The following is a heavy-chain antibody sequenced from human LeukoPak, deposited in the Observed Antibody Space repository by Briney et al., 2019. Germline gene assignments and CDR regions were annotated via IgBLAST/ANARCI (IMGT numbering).Heavy chain of an antibody. D-gene: IGHD3-22*01. CDR1: GFTFDDYA. V-gene: IGHV3-9*01. J-gene: IGHJ4*02. CDR3: ASPYDSSGYHSDY. Sequence: GGSLRLSCAASGFTFDDYAMHWVRQAPGKGLEWVSGISWNSGSIGYADSVRGRFTISRDNAKNSLYLQMNSLRAEDTALYYCASPYDSSGYHSDYWGQGTLVTVSS. CDR2: ISWNSGSI.